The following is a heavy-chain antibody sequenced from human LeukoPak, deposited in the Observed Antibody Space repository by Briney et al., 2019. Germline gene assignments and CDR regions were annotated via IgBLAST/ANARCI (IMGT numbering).Heavy chain of an antibody. CDR1: GGSFSGYY. V-gene: IGHV4-34*01. J-gene: IGHJ4*02. Sequence: SETLSLTCAVYGGSFSGYYWSWIRQPPGKGPEWIGEINHSGSTNYNPSLKSRVTISVDTSKNQFSLKLSSVTAADTAVYYCAMKASMVRALVDYWGQGTLVTVSS. D-gene: IGHD3-10*01. CDR2: INHSGST. CDR3: AMKASMVRALVDY.